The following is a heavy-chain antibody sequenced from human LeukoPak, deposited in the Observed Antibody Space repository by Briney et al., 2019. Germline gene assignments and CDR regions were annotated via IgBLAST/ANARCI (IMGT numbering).Heavy chain of an antibody. J-gene: IGHJ4*02. Sequence: SVKVSCKASGGTFSSYAVSWVRQAPGQGLEWMGGTIPIFGTANYAQKFQGRVTITTDESTSTAYMELSSLRSEDTAVYYCARAGAIAAYFDYWGQGTLVTVSS. CDR2: TIPIFGTA. V-gene: IGHV1-69*05. D-gene: IGHD6-13*01. CDR3: ARAGAIAAYFDY. CDR1: GGTFSSYA.